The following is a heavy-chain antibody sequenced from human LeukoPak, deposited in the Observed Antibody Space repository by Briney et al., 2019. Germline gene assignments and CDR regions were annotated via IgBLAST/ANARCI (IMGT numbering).Heavy chain of an antibody. D-gene: IGHD6-19*01. CDR1: GGSISSSSYY. CDR3: ARDAWLLNWFDP. J-gene: IGHJ5*02. V-gene: IGHV4-39*07. Sequence: SETLSLTCTVSGGSISSSSYYWGWIRQPPGKGLEWIGSIYYSGSTYYNPSLKSRVTISVDTSKNQFSLKLSSVTAADTAVYYCARDAWLLNWFDPWGQGTLVTVSS. CDR2: IYYSGST.